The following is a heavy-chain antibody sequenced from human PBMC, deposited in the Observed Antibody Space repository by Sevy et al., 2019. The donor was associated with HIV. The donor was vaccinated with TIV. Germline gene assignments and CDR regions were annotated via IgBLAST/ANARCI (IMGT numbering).Heavy chain of an antibody. Sequence: GGSLRLSCTASRFTFSDYGMHWVRQAPGKGLDWVAFIWYDGTDKYYADSVEGRFTISRDNSENKLFLQMNSLRPEETAVYYCTKNTAAAGVGGFDYWGRGTMVTVSS. J-gene: IGHJ4*02. CDR1: RFTFSDYG. CDR3: TKNTAAAGVGGFDY. V-gene: IGHV3-30*02. CDR2: IWYDGTDK. D-gene: IGHD6-13*01.